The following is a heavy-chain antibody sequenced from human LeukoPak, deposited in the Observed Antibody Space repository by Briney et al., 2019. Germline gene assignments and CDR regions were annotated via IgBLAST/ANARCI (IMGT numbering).Heavy chain of an antibody. CDR3: ARLNYDFWSGYQAD. D-gene: IGHD3-3*01. CDR1: GGSISSYY. CDR2: IYTSGST. V-gene: IGHV4-4*07. Sequence: KPSETLSLTCTVSGGSISSYYWSWIRQPAGKGLEWIGRIYTSGSTNYNPSLKSRVTISVDTYKNQFSLKLSSVTAADPAVYYCARLNYDFWSGYQADWGQGTLVTVSS. J-gene: IGHJ4*02.